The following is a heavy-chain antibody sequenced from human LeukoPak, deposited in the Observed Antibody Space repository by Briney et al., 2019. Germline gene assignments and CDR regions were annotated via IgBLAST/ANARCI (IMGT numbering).Heavy chain of an antibody. CDR2: ISYDGSNK. V-gene: IGHV3-30*04. CDR1: GFTFSSYA. J-gene: IGHJ3*02. D-gene: IGHD2-2*03. CDR3: ARDGYCSSTSCYDDAFDI. Sequence: GRSLRLSCAASGFTFSSYAMHWVRQAPGKGLEWVAVISYDGSNKYYADSVKGRFTISRDNSENTLYLQMNSLRAEDTAVYYCARDGYCSSTSCYDDAFDIWGQGTMVTVS.